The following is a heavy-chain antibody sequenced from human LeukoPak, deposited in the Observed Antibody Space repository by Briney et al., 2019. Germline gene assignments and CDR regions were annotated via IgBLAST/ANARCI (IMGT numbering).Heavy chain of an antibody. CDR3: ASGVTMIVVDDAFDI. CDR1: GFTFSRYW. V-gene: IGHV3-30*03. CDR2: ISYDGSNK. Sequence: GGSLRLSCAASGFTFSRYWMSWVRQAPGKGLEWVAVISYDGSNKYYADSVKGRFTISRDNSKNTLYLQMNSLRAEDTAVYYCASGVTMIVVDDAFDIWGQGTMVTVSS. D-gene: IGHD3-22*01. J-gene: IGHJ3*02.